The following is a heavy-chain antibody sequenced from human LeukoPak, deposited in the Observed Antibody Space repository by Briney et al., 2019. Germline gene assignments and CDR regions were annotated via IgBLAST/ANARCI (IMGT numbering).Heavy chain of an antibody. CDR2: INSDGKIT. CDR1: GFTFSNYW. D-gene: IGHD3-3*01. J-gene: IGHJ4*02. V-gene: IGHV3-74*01. CDR3: AREVFGFSLDY. Sequence: GGSLRLSCAASGFTFSNYWMHWVRQSPGKGLVWVSRINSDGKITSYADSVKGRFTISRDNAMNTVYLQMNSLRAEDTTVYYCAREVFGFSLDYWGQGALVTVSS.